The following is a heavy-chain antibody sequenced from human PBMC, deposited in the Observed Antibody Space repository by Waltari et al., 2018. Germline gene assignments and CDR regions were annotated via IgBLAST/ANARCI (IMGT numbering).Heavy chain of an antibody. CDR1: GGTFSSYA. D-gene: IGHD6-19*01. V-gene: IGHV1-69*01. CDR2: ISPIFGTA. CDR3: ARIGGGAVAAEKGGY. J-gene: IGHJ4*02. Sequence: QVQLVQSGAEVKKPGSSVKVSCKASGGTFSSYAISWVRQAPGQGLEWMGGISPIFGTANYAQEFQGRVTITADESTSTAYMELSSLRSEDTAVYYCARIGGGAVAAEKGGYWGQGTLVTVSS.